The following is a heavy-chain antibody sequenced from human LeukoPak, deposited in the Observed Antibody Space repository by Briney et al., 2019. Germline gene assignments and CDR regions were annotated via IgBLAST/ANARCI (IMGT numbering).Heavy chain of an antibody. Sequence: ASVKVSCKASGYSFSSYYMHWVRQAPGQGLEWMGIINPSGGRTNYAQRFQGRVTMTRDTSTSTVYMELSSLGPEDTAVYYCARPTSVIPVADISYYFYAMDVWGQGTTVTVSS. J-gene: IGHJ6*02. D-gene: IGHD2-2*01. V-gene: IGHV1-46*01. CDR2: INPSGGRT. CDR3: ARPTSVIPVADISYYFYAMDV. CDR1: GYSFSSYY.